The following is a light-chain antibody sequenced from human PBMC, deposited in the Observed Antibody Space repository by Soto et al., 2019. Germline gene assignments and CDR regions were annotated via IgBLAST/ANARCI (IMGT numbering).Light chain of an antibody. CDR3: NSYTGSSNLV. J-gene: IGLJ3*02. Sequence: QSALTQPASVSGSPGQSITISCTGTTSDVGGYNYVSWYQHHPGKAPKLLIYDVSNRPSVVSNRFSCSKSGNTASLTISGLQAEDEADYYCNSYTGSSNLVFGGGTKLTVL. CDR2: DVS. V-gene: IGLV2-14*03. CDR1: TSDVGGYNY.